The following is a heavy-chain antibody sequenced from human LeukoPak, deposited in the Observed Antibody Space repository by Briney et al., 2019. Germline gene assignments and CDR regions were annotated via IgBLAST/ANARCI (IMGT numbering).Heavy chain of an antibody. V-gene: IGHV1-18*01. CDR2: ISAYNGNT. CDR3: AREVATIAYYYYYYMDV. J-gene: IGHJ6*03. Sequence: ASVKVSCKASGYTFTSYGISWVRQAPGQGLEWMGWISAYNGNTNYAQKLQGRVTMTTDTSTSTACMELRSLRSDDTAVYYCAREVATIAYYYYYYMDVWGKGTTVTVSS. D-gene: IGHD5-12*01. CDR1: GYTFTSYG.